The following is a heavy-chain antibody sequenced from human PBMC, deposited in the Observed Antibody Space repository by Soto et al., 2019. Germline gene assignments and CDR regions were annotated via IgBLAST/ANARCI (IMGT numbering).Heavy chain of an antibody. D-gene: IGHD4-17*01. V-gene: IGHV1-69*13. CDR3: ARDSGGDYAAYYYGMDV. CDR2: IIPIFGTA. Sequence: SVKVSCKASGGTFSSYAISWVRQAPGQGLEWMGGIIPIFGTANYAQKFQGRVPITADESTSTAYMELSSLRSEDTAVYYCARDSGGDYAAYYYGMDVWGQGTTVTVSS. J-gene: IGHJ6*02. CDR1: GGTFSSYA.